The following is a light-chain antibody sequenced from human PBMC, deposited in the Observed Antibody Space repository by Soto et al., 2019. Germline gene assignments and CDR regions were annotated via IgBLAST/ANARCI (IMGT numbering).Light chain of an antibody. CDR1: QSITGY. V-gene: IGKV3-11*01. CDR2: DSS. Sequence: EIVLTQSPATLSLSPGERATLSCRASQSITGYLAWYQQKSGQAPRLLIYDSSNRATGIPARFSGSGSGTDLTLTISSLEPEDFAVYYCLQRSAWPWTFGQGTKVEI. CDR3: LQRSAWPWT. J-gene: IGKJ1*01.